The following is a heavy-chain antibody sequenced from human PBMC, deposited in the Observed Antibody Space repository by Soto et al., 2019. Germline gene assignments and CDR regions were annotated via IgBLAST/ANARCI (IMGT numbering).Heavy chain of an antibody. J-gene: IGHJ4*02. Sequence: SETLSLTCAVSGYSISSGHWWSWVRQPPGKGLEWIGEVVQSGDTLYSPSLRSRLTISVDKSKNQFSLNLNSLTAADTAVYYCGRQGSYSTEYWGQGTLVTVSS. CDR1: GYSISSGHW. V-gene: IGHV4-4*02. CDR3: GRQGSYSTEY. CDR2: VVQSGDT. D-gene: IGHD1-26*01.